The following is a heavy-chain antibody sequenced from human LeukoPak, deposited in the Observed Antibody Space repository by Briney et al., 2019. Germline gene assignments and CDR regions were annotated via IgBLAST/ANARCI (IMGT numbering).Heavy chain of an antibody. CDR3: ARRGIAAAAHFDF. J-gene: IGHJ4*02. Sequence: SETLSLTCTVSGVSFNNGRYYWGWIRPPPGRRLEWIGSIFYTGSAHYHPSFESRVVITIDTANNQFSLRLPSVTAADTAVYFCARRGIAAAAHFDFWGQGSLVTVSS. CDR2: IFYTGSA. CDR1: GVSFNNGRYY. V-gene: IGHV4-39*01. D-gene: IGHD6-25*01.